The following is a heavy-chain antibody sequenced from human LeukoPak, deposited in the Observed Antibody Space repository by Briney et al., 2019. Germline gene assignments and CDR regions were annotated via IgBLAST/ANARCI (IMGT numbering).Heavy chain of an antibody. CDR3: AKGSTYYYGSGSPTGAFDI. D-gene: IGHD3-10*01. CDR1: GFTFSSYA. Sequence: GGSLRLSCAASGFTFSSYAMSWVRQAPGKGLEWVSAISGSGGSTCYADSVKGRFTISRDNSKNTLYLQMNSLRAEDTAVYYCAKGSTYYYGSGSPTGAFDIWGQGTMVTVSS. V-gene: IGHV3-23*01. J-gene: IGHJ3*02. CDR2: ISGSGGST.